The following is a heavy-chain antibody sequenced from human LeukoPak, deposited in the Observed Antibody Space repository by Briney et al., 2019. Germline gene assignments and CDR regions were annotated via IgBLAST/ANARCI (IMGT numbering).Heavy chain of an antibody. CDR3: ARDEAVAATGPLRY. J-gene: IGHJ4*02. Sequence: GGSLRLSCAGSGFTFSSSWMTWVRQAPGKGLEWVANINQDATEKYYVDSVKGRFTISRDNAKNSLYLQMNSLRAEDTAVYYCARDEAVAATGPLRYWGQGTLVTVSS. CDR2: INQDATEK. V-gene: IGHV3-7*01. D-gene: IGHD2-15*01. CDR1: GFTFSSSW.